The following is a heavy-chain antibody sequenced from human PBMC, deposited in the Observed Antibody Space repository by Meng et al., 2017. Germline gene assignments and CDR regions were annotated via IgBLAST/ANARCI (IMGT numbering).Heavy chain of an antibody. V-gene: IGHV1-2*06. CDR1: GYNFPDYY. J-gene: IGHJ4*02. CDR3: ARDEDISAAGKLFGDY. D-gene: IGHD6-25*01. Sequence: VRRVQYGAEVKKPGAPVKVSCKPAGYNFPDYYIHWVRRAPGQGLEWMGRINPKSGDTHYAQKFQARVTMTGDTSISTAYMELSGLRSDDTAMYYCARDEDISAAGKLFGDYWGQGTLVTVSS. CDR2: INPKSGDT.